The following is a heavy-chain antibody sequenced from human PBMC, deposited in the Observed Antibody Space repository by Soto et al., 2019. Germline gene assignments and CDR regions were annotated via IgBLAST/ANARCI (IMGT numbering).Heavy chain of an antibody. CDR2: INPNSGGT. CDR1: GHTFTGYY. J-gene: IGHJ6*02. Sequence: ASVKVSCKASGHTFTGYYMHWVRQAPGQGLEWMGWINPNSGGTNYAQKFQGWVTMTRDTSISTAYMELSRLRSDDTAVYYCAIAGDRNPTYYYYYGMDVWGQGTTVTVSS. CDR3: AIAGDRNPTYYYYYGMDV. V-gene: IGHV1-2*04. D-gene: IGHD2-21*01.